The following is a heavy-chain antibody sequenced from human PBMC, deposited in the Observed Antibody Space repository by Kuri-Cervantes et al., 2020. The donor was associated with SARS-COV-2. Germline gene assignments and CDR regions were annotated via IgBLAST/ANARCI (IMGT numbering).Heavy chain of an antibody. CDR1: GGTFSSYA. V-gene: IGHV1-69*05. Sequence: SVKVSCKAPGGTFSSYAISWLRQAPGQGLEWMGGIIPIFNKATYAQKFEGRVTITTDGSTETGYMELSSLRSEDTAIFYCARTRYSGSYRSHYYYYMDVWGEGITVTVSS. CDR3: ARTRYSGSYRSHYYYYMDV. D-gene: IGHD1-26*01. CDR2: IIPIFNKA. J-gene: IGHJ6*03.